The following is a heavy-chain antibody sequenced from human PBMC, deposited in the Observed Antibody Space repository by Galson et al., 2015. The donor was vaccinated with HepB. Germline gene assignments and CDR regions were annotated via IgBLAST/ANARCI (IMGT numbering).Heavy chain of an antibody. V-gene: IGHV4-59*08. D-gene: IGHD2-2*01. CDR1: HGSINNYY. J-gene: IGHJ4*02. CDR2: IYYNGDT. CDR3: ARHPGRGSVGYAFDL. Sequence: ETLSLTCSVSHGSINNYYWSWIRQSPGNRLGWIGYIYYNGDTNYNPSLGYRVGMSVDTSINQVSLWLTSVTAADTAGYYCARHPGRGSVGYAFDLWGQGTLVTVSA.